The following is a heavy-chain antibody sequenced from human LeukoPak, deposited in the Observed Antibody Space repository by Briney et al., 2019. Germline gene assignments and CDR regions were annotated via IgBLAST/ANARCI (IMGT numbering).Heavy chain of an antibody. Sequence: PGGSLRLSCAASGFTFGNFWMYWVRQAPGKGLEWVASIKQDASEKYYVDSVKGRFTISRDNAKNSLYLQMNSLRAEDTAVYYCAKELIEVVATITGTYYYYYMDVWGKGTTVTISS. V-gene: IGHV3-7*03. CDR2: IKQDASEK. CDR3: AKELIEVVATITGTYYYYYMDV. D-gene: IGHD5-12*01. J-gene: IGHJ6*03. CDR1: GFTFGNFW.